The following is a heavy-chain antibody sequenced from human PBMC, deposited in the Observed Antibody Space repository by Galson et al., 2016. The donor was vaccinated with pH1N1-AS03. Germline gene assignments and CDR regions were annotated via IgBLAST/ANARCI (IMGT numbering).Heavy chain of an antibody. J-gene: IGHJ6*02. CDR3: ARHPYSRVWRNGMAV. D-gene: IGHD6-19*01. V-gene: IGHV5-51*01. Sequence: QSGAEVTKPGESLKISCKGSETSFARHWIAWVRQMPGKGLESMGIIYPTDSDTRYSPSFPGRVTTSADKSTDTAYRQWNNLKASDTATYYCARHPYSRVWRNGMAVWGQGTSVTV. CDR1: ETSFARHW. CDR2: IYPTDSDT.